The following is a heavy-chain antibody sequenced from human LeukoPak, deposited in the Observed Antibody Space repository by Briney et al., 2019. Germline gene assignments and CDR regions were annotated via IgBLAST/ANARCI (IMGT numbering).Heavy chain of an antibody. CDR1: GFTFSSYF. CDR3: ARHLSGVTGYTYGRGIDY. J-gene: IGHJ4*02. D-gene: IGHD5-18*01. CDR2: IKKDGSEK. V-gene: IGHV3-7*01. Sequence: PGGSLRLSCAASGFTFSSYFMSWVRRAPGKGLEWVANIKKDGSEKYYVDSVKGRFTISRDNAKKSLYLQMNSLRAEDTAVYYCARHLSGVTGYTYGRGIDYWGQGTLVTVSS.